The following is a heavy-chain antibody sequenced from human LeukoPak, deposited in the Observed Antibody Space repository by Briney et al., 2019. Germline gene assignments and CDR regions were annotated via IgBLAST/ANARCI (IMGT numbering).Heavy chain of an antibody. CDR1: GFTLSTYA. V-gene: IGHV3-30*07. CDR2: ISFDGSNK. CDR3: AKDRDFLTGYYPYFDY. D-gene: IGHD3-9*01. Sequence: RSLRLSCEASGFTLSTYAMHWVRQGPGKGLEWVAVISFDGSNKYRADSVKGRFTISRDNSKHTMYLQMNSLRAEDTAVYFCAKDRDFLTGYYPYFDYWGQGNLVTVFS. J-gene: IGHJ4*02.